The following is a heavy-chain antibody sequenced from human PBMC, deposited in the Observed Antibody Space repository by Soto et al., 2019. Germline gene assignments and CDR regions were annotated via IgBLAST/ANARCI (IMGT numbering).Heavy chain of an antibody. CDR1: GGSISRSSYY. CDR3: ARHYSYYDILTGFYYYYGMDV. D-gene: IGHD3-9*01. CDR2: IYYSGST. J-gene: IGHJ6*02. Sequence: SETLSLTCTVSGGSISRSSYYWGWIRQPPGKGLEWIGSIYYSGSTYYNPSLKSRVTISVDTPKNQFSLKLSSVTAADTAVYYCARHYSYYDILTGFYYYYGMDVWGQGTTVP. V-gene: IGHV4-39*01.